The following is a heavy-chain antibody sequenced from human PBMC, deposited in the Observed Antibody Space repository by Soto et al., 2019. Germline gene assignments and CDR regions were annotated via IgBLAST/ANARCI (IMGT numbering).Heavy chain of an antibody. D-gene: IGHD2-15*01. V-gene: IGHV3-30*18. J-gene: IGHJ6*02. CDR3: AKDRGFCSGGRCQGSAMDV. CDR1: GFSFSSYG. CDR2: ISYDGSNK. Sequence: PGGSLRLSCAASGFSFSSYGLHWVRQAPGKGLEWVALISYDGSNKYYADSVKGRFTISRDNSKNTLYLQMNSLRAEDTGVHYCAKDRGFCSGGRCQGSAMDVWGQGTTVTVSS.